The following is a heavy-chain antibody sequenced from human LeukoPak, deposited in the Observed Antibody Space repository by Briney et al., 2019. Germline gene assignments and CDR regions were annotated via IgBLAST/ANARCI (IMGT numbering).Heavy chain of an antibody. CDR3: VTPPPMVRGED. D-gene: IGHD3-10*01. Sequence: PGGSLRLSCSASGFTFSSCAMHWVRQAPGKGLEYVSAISSSGGSTYYADSVKGRFTISRDNSKNTLYLQMSSLRAGDTAVYYCVTPPPMVRGEDGGQGTLVTVSS. V-gene: IGHV3-64D*06. CDR1: GFTFSSCA. CDR2: ISSSGGST. J-gene: IGHJ4*02.